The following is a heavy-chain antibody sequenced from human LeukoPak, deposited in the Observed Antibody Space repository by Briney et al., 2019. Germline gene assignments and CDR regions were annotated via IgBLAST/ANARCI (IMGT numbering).Heavy chain of an antibody. J-gene: IGHJ6*03. CDR3: ARSEPLGSTSYYYMDV. V-gene: IGHV4-59*12. CDR1: GGSISSYY. D-gene: IGHD2-2*01. CDR2: IYYSGST. Sequence: SETLSLTCTVSGGSISSYYWSWIRQPPGKGLEWIGYIYYSGSTNYNPSLKSRVTMSVDTSKNQFSLKLSSVTAADTAVYYCARSEPLGSTSYYYMDVWGKGTTVTVSS.